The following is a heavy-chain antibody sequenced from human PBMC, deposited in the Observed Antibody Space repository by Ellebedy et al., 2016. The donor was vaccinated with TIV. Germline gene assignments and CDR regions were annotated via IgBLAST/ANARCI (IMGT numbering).Heavy chain of an antibody. J-gene: IGHJ1*01. Sequence: GESLKISXAASGFTFSSYSMNWVRQAPGKGLEWVSYISSSSSTIYYADSVKGRFTISRDNAKNSLYLQMNSLRAEDTAVYYCARDLGAVAGTPEYFQHWGQGTLVTVSS. CDR1: GFTFSSYS. CDR2: ISSSSSTI. D-gene: IGHD6-19*01. V-gene: IGHV3-48*04. CDR3: ARDLGAVAGTPEYFQH.